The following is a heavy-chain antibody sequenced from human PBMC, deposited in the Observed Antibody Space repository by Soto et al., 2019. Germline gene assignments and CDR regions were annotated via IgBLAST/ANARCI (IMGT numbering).Heavy chain of an antibody. Sequence: GGSLRLSCAASGFTFSSYGMHWVRQAPGKGLEWVAVIWYDGSNKYYADSVKGRFTISRDNSKNTLYLQMNSLRAEDTAVYYGSCVDGGCGLYYYYGMDVWGQGTMVTVSS. CDR1: GFTFSSYG. J-gene: IGHJ6*02. CDR2: IWYDGSNK. CDR3: SCVDGGCGLYYYYGMDV. V-gene: IGHV3-33*01. D-gene: IGHD2-21*01.